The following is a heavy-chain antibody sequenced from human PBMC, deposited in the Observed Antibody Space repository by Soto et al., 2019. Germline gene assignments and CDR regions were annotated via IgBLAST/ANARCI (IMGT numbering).Heavy chain of an antibody. D-gene: IGHD3-22*01. V-gene: IGHV5-51*01. CDR2: MYPDDSDI. CDR1: GYSFSFYL. Sequence: ESLKISCQSSGYSFSFYLLGWVRQMPGKGLEWIAIMYPDDSDIRYSPSFEAHVTISADKSTSTAFMQWSSLKASDTAMYYCATAYVYDFENSNYYRGAFDIWGQGILVHVS. J-gene: IGHJ3*02. CDR3: ATAYVYDFENSNYYRGAFDI.